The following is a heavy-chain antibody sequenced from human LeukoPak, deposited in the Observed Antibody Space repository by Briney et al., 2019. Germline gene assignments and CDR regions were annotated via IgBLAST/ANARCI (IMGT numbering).Heavy chain of an antibody. CDR2: IPYDGSNK. Sequence: GGSLRLSCAASGFTFSGYGMHWVRQGPGKGLEWVAFIPYDGSNKQYADSVKGRFTISRDNSKNTLYLQMSRLRPEDTAVYFCSIIAANSFDYWGQGTLVTVSS. J-gene: IGHJ4*02. CDR1: GFTFSGYG. D-gene: IGHD2-15*01. V-gene: IGHV3-30*02. CDR3: SIIAANSFDY.